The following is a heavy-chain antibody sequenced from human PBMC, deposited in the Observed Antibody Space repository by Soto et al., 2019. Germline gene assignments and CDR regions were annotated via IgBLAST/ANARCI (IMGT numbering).Heavy chain of an antibody. J-gene: IGHJ4*02. D-gene: IGHD4-17*01. CDR3: ASLYGDYVVY. Sequence: QVPLVQSGAEVKNSGASVKVSCKASGYTFTSYGFSWVRQAPGQGLEWMGWISASNGNTNYAQKFQGRVTITADESTSTAYMELSSLRSEDTAVYYCASLYGDYVVYWGQGTLVTVSS. V-gene: IGHV1-18*01. CDR2: ISASNGNT. CDR1: GYTFTSYG.